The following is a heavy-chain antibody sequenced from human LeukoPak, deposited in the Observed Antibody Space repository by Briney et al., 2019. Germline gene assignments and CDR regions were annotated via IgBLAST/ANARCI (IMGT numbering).Heavy chain of an antibody. Sequence: GGSLRLSCAASGLTVTDNYFSWVRQAPGKGLEWVSVIFPDGRTYHADSVKGRFTISRDRPKNTLLLQMNSLRADDTALYHCARTNTVYGDFDYWGQAILVTVSS. CDR2: IFPDGRT. D-gene: IGHD2/OR15-2a*01. V-gene: IGHV3-53*01. CDR3: ARTNTVYGDFDY. J-gene: IGHJ4*02. CDR1: GLTVTDNY.